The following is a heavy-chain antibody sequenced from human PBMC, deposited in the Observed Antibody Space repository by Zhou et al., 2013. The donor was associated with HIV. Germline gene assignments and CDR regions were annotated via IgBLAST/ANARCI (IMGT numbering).Heavy chain of an antibody. CDR1: GDTTLTDYY. V-gene: IGHV1-46*01. CDR2: INPYADSA. D-gene: IGHD1-1*01. J-gene: IGHJ4*02. Sequence: QVQLVQSGAEVKKPGASVKVSCKASGDTTLTDYYMHWVRQAPGHGLEWVGLINPYADSAKYAQKFQGRVTMTRDTSTRTVYMELNSLRSDDTAVYYCARGDNLPLTKRYYFHYWGQGTLVTVSS. CDR3: ARGDNLPLTKRYYFHY.